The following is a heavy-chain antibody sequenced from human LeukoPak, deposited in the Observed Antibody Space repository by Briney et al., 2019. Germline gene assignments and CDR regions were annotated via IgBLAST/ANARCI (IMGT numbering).Heavy chain of an antibody. D-gene: IGHD1-7*01. J-gene: IGHJ4*02. V-gene: IGHV4-38-2*02. CDR1: GYSISSGYY. CDR3: ARDLAYNWNYMVAGGYDY. Sequence: PSETLSLTCTVSGYSISSGYYWGWIRQPPGKGLEWIGSIYHSGSTYYNPSLKSRVTISVDTSKNQFSLKLSSVTAADTAVYYCARDLAYNWNYMVAGGYDYWGQGTLVTVSS. CDR2: IYHSGST.